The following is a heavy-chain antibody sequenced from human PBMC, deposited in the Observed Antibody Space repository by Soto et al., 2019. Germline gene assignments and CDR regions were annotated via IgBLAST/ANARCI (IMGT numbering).Heavy chain of an antibody. CDR3: ARARGYCSGGSCYIYFDY. V-gene: IGHV4-34*01. CDR1: GGSFSGYY. CDR2: INHSGST. J-gene: IGHJ4*02. D-gene: IGHD2-15*01. Sequence: SETLSLTCAVYGGSFSGYYWSWIRQPPGKGLEWIGEINHSGSTNYNPSLKSRVTISVDTSKNQFSLKLSSVTAADTAVYYCARARGYCSGGSCYIYFDYWGQGTLVTVSS.